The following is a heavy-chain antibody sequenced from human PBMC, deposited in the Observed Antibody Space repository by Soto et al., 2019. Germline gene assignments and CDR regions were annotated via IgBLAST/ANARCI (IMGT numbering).Heavy chain of an antibody. Sequence: QVQLVESGGGVVQPGRSLRLSCAASGFTFSSYAMHWVRQAPGKGLEWVAVISYDGSNKYYADSVKGRFTISRDNSKNTLYLQMNSLRAEDTAVYYCARERECSGGSCYSFDYWGQGTLVTVSS. D-gene: IGHD2-15*01. CDR3: ARERECSGGSCYSFDY. J-gene: IGHJ4*02. CDR2: ISYDGSNK. V-gene: IGHV3-30-3*01. CDR1: GFTFSSYA.